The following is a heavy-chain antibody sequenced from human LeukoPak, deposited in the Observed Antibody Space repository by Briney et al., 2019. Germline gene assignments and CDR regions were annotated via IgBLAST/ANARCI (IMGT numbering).Heavy chain of an antibody. V-gene: IGHV1-2*02. J-gene: IGHJ4*02. Sequence: ASVKVSCKASGYTFTGYYMHWVRQAPGQGLEWMGWINPNSGGTNYAQKFQGRVTMTRDTSISTAYMELSRLRSDDTAVYYCARGAIAAAGTGYWDQGTLVTVSS. CDR2: INPNSGGT. D-gene: IGHD6-13*01. CDR3: ARGAIAAAGTGY. CDR1: GYTFTGYY.